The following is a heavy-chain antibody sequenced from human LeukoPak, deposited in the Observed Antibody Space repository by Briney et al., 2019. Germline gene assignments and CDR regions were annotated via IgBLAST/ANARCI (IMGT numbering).Heavy chain of an antibody. CDR3: ARAYNGYDYP. D-gene: IGHD5-12*01. CDR2: VNHSGTT. V-gene: IGHV4-34*01. CDR1: GGSFSDYY. Sequence: SETLSLTYAVYGGSFSDYYWSWLPQPPGKGLVLSGEVNHSGTTHYNPSLKSRVTISADTFKNQFSLKVTAVTAADTALYYCARAYNGYDYPWGQGTLVTVSS. J-gene: IGHJ5*02.